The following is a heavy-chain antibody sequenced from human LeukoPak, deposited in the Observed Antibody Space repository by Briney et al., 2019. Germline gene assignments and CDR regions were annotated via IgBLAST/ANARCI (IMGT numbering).Heavy chain of an antibody. J-gene: IGHJ4*02. D-gene: IGHD2-2*01. Sequence: GGSLRLSCAASGFTFSDYYMSWIRQAPGKGLEWGSYISSSSSYTNYADSVKGRFTISRDNAKNSLYLQMNSLRAEDTAVYYCARLLRAAAIPALDYWGQGTLVTVSS. CDR1: GFTFSDYY. V-gene: IGHV3-11*03. CDR3: ARLLRAAAIPALDY. CDR2: ISSSSSYT.